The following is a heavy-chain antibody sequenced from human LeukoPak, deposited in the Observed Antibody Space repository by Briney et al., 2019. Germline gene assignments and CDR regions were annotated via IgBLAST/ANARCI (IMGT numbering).Heavy chain of an antibody. D-gene: IGHD1-26*01. CDR2: IRYDGSNK. J-gene: IGHJ5*02. CDR1: GFTFSNYA. Sequence: GGSLRLSCAASGFTFSNYAMHWVRQAPGKGLEWVAFIRYDGSNKYYAGSVKGRFTISRDNSKNTLYLQMNSLRAEDTAVYYCAKDKGATVNWFDPWGQGTLVTVSS. V-gene: IGHV3-30*02. CDR3: AKDKGATVNWFDP.